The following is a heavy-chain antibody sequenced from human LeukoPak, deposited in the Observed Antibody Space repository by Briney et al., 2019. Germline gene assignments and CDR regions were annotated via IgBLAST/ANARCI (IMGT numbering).Heavy chain of an antibody. CDR3: ARGRRVVIQTLNWFDP. V-gene: IGHV1-8*01. D-gene: IGHD3-16*02. CDR1: GYTFTSYD. Sequence: ASVKVSCKASGYTFTSYDINWVRQATGQGLEWMGWMNPNSGNTGYAQKFQGRVTMTRNTSISTAYMELSSLRSEDTAVYYCARGRRVVIQTLNWFDPWGQGTLVTVSS. J-gene: IGHJ5*02. CDR2: MNPNSGNT.